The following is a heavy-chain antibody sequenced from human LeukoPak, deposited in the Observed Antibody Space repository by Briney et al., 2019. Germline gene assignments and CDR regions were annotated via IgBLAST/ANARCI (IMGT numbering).Heavy chain of an antibody. Sequence: PGGSLRLSCAASGFTFSSYTFSTYAMSWVRQAPGKGLEWVSAVSGSGVSTYYADSVKGRFTISRDNSKNTLYLQMNGLRAEDTAVYYCAKGVEDSGIYYYYHMDVWGKGTTVTVSS. CDR2: VSGSGVST. J-gene: IGHJ6*03. D-gene: IGHD2-15*01. CDR1: GFTFSSYTFSTYA. CDR3: AKGVEDSGIYYYYHMDV. V-gene: IGHV3-23*01.